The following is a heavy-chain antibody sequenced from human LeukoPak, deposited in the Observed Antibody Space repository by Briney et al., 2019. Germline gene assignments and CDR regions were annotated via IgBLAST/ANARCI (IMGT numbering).Heavy chain of an antibody. D-gene: IGHD2-15*01. Sequence: GGSLRLSCAASGFTFSSYAMHWVRQAPGKGLEWVAVISYDGSNKYYADSVKGRFTISRDNSKNTLYLQMNSLRAEDTAVYYCARGSAPQDIVVVVAGLIGYWGQGTLVTVSS. CDR2: ISYDGSNK. CDR1: GFTFSSYA. CDR3: ARGSAPQDIVVVVAGLIGY. V-gene: IGHV3-30*04. J-gene: IGHJ4*02.